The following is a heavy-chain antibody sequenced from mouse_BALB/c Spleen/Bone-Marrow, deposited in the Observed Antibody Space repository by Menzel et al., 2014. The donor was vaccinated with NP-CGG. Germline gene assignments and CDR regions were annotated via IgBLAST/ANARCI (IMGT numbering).Heavy chain of an antibody. CDR2: IYPGDGET. J-gene: IGHJ2*01. CDR3: ARKYGDY. CDR1: GYPFSSYW. Sequence: VKLVESGAELVRPGSSVKISCKASGYPFSSYWMNWVKQRPGQGLEWIGQIYPGDGETNYNGKFKGNATLTADKSSSTAYMQRISLTSEDSAVYFCARKYGDYWGQGTTLTVSS. D-gene: IGHD2-10*02. V-gene: IGHV1-80*01.